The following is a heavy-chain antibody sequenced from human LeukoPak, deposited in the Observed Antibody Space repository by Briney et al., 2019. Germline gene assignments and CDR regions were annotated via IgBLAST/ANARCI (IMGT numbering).Heavy chain of an antibody. CDR3: FQAEDGIRYFDWLPHYFDY. V-gene: IGHV4-39*01. Sequence: TSKTLFLTRTATGASISSSSYYWGWIRQPPRKRLEWIGSIYYSVLTYYNPSLKSRVTISVDTSKNQSSLKLSSVPAADTAVYFFFQAEDGIRYFDWLPHYFDYWGQGTLVTVSS. D-gene: IGHD3-9*01. CDR1: GASISSSSYY. CDR2: IYYSVLT. J-gene: IGHJ4*02.